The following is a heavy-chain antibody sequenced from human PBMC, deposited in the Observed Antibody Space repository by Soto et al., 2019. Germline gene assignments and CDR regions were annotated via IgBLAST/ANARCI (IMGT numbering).Heavy chain of an antibody. CDR3: ARAPQSYDYIWGSYQQTYYFDY. CDR2: IYYSGST. D-gene: IGHD3-16*02. V-gene: IGHV4-59*01. Sequence: SETLSLTCPVSGGSISSYYWSWIRQPPGKGLEWIGYIYYSGSTNYNPSLKSRVTISVDTSKNQFSLKLSSVAAADTAVYYCARAPQSYDYIWGSYQQTYYFDYWGQGTLVTVSS. CDR1: GGSISSYY. J-gene: IGHJ4*02.